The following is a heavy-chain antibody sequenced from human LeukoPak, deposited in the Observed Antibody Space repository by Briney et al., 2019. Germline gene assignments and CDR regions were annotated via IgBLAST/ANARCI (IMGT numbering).Heavy chain of an antibody. Sequence: SETLSLTCTVSGGSISSGGYYWSWIRQHPGKGLEWIGYIYYSGSTNYNPSLKSRVTISVDTSKNQFSLKLSSVTAADTAVYYCAGFGYSSSSLYYFDYWGQGTLVTVSS. CDR1: GGSISSGGYY. D-gene: IGHD6-6*01. J-gene: IGHJ4*02. CDR3: AGFGYSSSSLYYFDY. V-gene: IGHV4-61*08. CDR2: IYYSGST.